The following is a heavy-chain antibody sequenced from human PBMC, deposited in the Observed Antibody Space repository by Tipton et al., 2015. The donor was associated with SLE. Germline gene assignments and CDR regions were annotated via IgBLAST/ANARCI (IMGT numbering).Heavy chain of an antibody. Sequence: TLSLTCSVSGRSVSSGGFYWSWIRQSPGAGLEWFGSIYFSGRAVYRPSLDPSLKSRLSISVDTSRDQFFLNVSAVTAADTAVYFCARDKWGEYTASTGYFWSFDPWGQGIPVTVSS. J-gene: IGHJ5*02. CDR1: GRSVSSGGFY. CDR2: IYFSGRA. CDR3: ARDKWGEYTASTGYFWSFDP. D-gene: IGHD3-9*01. V-gene: IGHV4-31*03.